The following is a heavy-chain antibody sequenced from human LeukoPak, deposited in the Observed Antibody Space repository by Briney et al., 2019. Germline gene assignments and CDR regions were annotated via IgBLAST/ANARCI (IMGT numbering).Heavy chain of an antibody. CDR2: IISIFGIA. J-gene: IGHJ4*02. V-gene: IGHV1-69*05. D-gene: IGHD1-26*01. Sequence: GASVKVSCKASGGTFSSYAISWVRQAPGQGLEWMGGIISIFGIANYAQKFQGRVTITTDESTSTAYMELSSLRSEDTAVYYCARGVVGATTGDYFDNWGQGTLVTVSS. CDR1: GGTFSSYA. CDR3: ARGVVGATTGDYFDN.